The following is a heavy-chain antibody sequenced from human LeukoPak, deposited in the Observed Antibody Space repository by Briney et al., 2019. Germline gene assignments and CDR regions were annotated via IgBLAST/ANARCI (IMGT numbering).Heavy chain of an antibody. CDR2: IYTSGST. J-gene: IGHJ6*03. CDR1: GGSISSGSYY. CDR3: ARDNRKKKTTVSTYYYYMGV. V-gene: IGHV4-61*02. Sequence: SETLSLTCTVSGGSISSGSYYWSWIRQPAGKGLEWIGRIYTSGSTNYNPSLKSRVTISVDTSKNQFSLKLSSVTAADTAVYYCARDNRKKKTTVSTYYYYMGVWGKGTTVTVSS. D-gene: IGHD4-11*01.